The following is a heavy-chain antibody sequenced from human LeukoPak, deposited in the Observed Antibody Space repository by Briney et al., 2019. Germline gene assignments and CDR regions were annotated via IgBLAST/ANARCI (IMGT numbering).Heavy chain of an antibody. Sequence: GGSLRLSCAASGFTFSSYWMHWVRQAPGKGLVWVSRINSDGSSTSYADSVKGRFTISRDNAKNSLYLQMNSLRAEDTAVYYCARRRGSYSDDYWGQGTLVTVSS. CDR3: ARRRGSYSDDY. CDR2: INSDGSST. CDR1: GFTFSSYW. D-gene: IGHD1-26*01. V-gene: IGHV3-74*01. J-gene: IGHJ4*02.